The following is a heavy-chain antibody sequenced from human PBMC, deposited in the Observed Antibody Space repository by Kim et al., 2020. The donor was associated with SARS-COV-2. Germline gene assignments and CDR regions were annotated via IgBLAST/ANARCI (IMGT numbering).Heavy chain of an antibody. CDR3: AKGRHGDYWDNWFDP. CDR2: ISGSGGST. V-gene: IGHV3-23*01. J-gene: IGHJ5*02. Sequence: GGSLRLSCAASGFTFSSYAMSWVRQAPGKGLEWVSAISGSGGSTYYADSVKGRFTISSDNSKNTLYLQMNSLRAEDTAVYYCAKGRHGDYWDNWFDPWGQGTLVTVSS. D-gene: IGHD4-17*01. CDR1: GFTFSSYA.